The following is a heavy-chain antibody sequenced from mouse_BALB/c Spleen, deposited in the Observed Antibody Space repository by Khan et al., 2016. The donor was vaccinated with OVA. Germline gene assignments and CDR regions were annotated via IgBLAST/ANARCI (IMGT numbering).Heavy chain of an antibody. Sequence: VQLQESGPAMVAPSQSLSITCTVSGFSLTSYGVHWVRQPPGKGLEWLGVIWAGGSTNYNSALMSRLSISKDNSKSQALLKMNSLQNDDTAMYYFARNYGYYGWYFDVWGPGTTLTVSS. CDR1: GFSLTSYG. D-gene: IGHD2-1*01. J-gene: IGHJ1*01. CDR3: ARNYGYYGWYFDV. V-gene: IGHV2-9*02. CDR2: IWAGGST.